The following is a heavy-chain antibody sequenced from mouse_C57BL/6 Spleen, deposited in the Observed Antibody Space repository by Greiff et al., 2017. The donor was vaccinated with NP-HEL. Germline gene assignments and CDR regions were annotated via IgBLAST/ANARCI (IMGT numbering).Heavy chain of an antibody. Sequence: EVQLQESGGGLVKPGGSLKLSCAASGFTFSDYGMHWVRQAPEKGLEWVAYISSGSSTIYYADTVKGRFTISRDNAKNTLFLQMTSLRSEDTAMYYCAPTYYSNYEGFAYWGQGTLVTVSA. D-gene: IGHD2-5*01. V-gene: IGHV5-17*01. J-gene: IGHJ3*01. CDR2: ISSGSSTI. CDR3: APTYYSNYEGFAY. CDR1: GFTFSDYG.